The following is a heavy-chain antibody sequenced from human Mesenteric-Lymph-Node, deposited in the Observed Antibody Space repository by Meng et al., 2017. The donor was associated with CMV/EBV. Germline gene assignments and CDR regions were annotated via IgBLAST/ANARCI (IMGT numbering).Heavy chain of an antibody. CDR3: ARVRYYYGSETDY. CDR1: GFAVSTNY. V-gene: IGHV3-66*02. D-gene: IGHD3-10*01. Sequence: GESLKISCAASGFAVSTNYMTWVRQAPGKGLEWVSVVYDGGRTDYADSVKGRFTISRDNSKNTLYLQMNSLRAEDTAVYYCARVRYYYGSETDYWGQGTLVTSPQ. CDR2: VYDGGRT. J-gene: IGHJ4*02.